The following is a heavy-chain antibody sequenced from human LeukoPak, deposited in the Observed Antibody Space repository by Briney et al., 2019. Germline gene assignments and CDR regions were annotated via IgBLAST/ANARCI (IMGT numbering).Heavy chain of an antibody. Sequence: PSETLSLTCTVSGGSISSSSYYWGWIRQPPGKGLEWIGSIYYSGSTCYNPSLKSRVTISVDTSKNQFSLKLSSVTAADTAVYYCARALGQANPFDYWGQGTLVTVSS. CDR2: IYYSGST. CDR1: GGSISSSSYY. D-gene: IGHD4/OR15-4a*01. CDR3: ARALGQANPFDY. V-gene: IGHV4-39*01. J-gene: IGHJ4*02.